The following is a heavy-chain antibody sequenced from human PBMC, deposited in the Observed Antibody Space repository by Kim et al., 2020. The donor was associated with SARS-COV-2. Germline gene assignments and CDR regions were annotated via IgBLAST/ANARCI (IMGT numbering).Heavy chain of an antibody. CDR3: ARDLSGTYQCSDDALDL. CDR1: GFAFSGYW. V-gene: IGHV3-74*01. D-gene: IGHD1-26*01. J-gene: IGHJ3*01. CDR2: ISDDGYRT. Sequence: GGSLRLSCAASGFAFSGYWMNWVRQDPRKGLVWVSRISDDGYRTHYADSVRGRFTISRDNAKNTLYLQMRDVRVEDTAVYYCARDLSGTYQCSDDALDLWGQGTWDTVST.